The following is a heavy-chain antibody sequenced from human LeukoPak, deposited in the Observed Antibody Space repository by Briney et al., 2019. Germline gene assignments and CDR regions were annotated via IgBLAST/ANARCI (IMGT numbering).Heavy chain of an antibody. D-gene: IGHD6-19*01. Sequence: SVKVSCKASGGTFSSYAISWVRQAPGQGLDWMGRIIPIFGTANYAQTFQGRVTITADKSTSIAYMELSSLRSEDTAVYYCASTSRAVYYFDYWGQGTLVTVSS. CDR2: IIPIFGTA. V-gene: IGHV1-69*06. CDR3: ASTSRAVYYFDY. J-gene: IGHJ4*02. CDR1: GGTFSSYA.